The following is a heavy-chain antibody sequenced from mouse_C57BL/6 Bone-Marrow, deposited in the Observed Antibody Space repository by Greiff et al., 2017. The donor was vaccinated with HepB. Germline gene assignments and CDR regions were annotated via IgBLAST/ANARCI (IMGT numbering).Heavy chain of an antibody. J-gene: IGHJ2*01. CDR3: ASEGTTVVARDYVDC. D-gene: IGHD1-1*01. CDR2: INPGSGGT. V-gene: IGHV1-54*01. CDR1: GYAFTNYL. Sequence: VQLQESGAELVRPGTSVKVSCKASGYAFTNYLIEWVKQRPGQGLEWIGVINPGSGGTNYNEKFKGKATLTADKSSSTAYMQLSSLTSEDSAVYFCASEGTTVVARDYVDCRGPGTTLTVSS.